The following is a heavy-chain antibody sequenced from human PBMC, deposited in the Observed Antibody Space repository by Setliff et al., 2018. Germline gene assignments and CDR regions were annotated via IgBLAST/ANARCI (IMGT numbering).Heavy chain of an antibody. CDR1: GFTVNSNF. Sequence: GESLKISCAASGFTVNSNFMTWVRQAPGKGLEWLSVIYIGGQTFYADSVKGRFTISRDDSKNTLSLHMKSLTQDDTAIYYCARQTGLGGHNLKDDTFYGVDVWGQGIMVTVSS. CDR3: ARQTGLGGHNLKDDTFYGVDV. V-gene: IGHV3-66*04. D-gene: IGHD1-1*01. J-gene: IGHJ6*02. CDR2: IYIGGQT.